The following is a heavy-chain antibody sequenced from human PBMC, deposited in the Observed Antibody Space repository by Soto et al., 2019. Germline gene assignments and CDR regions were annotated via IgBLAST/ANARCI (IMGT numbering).Heavy chain of an antibody. Sequence: QAQLQESGPGLVRTSGTLSLTCTVSRFSVTNNKYWNWVRQSPVKALEWLGEIYHRGATYYNPSLSSRDSISMYKSKNQIAMNLPAVTAAYTAVYYGARDLRYCTDGGCSIRRDAFDVWGPGTLVTVS. J-gene: IGHJ3*01. V-gene: IGHV4-4*02. CDR2: IYHRGAT. CDR3: ARDLRYCTDGGCSIRRDAFDV. CDR1: RFSVTNNKY. D-gene: IGHD2-15*01.